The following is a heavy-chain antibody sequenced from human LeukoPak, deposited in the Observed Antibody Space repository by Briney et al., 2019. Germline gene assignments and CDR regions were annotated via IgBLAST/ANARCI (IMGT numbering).Heavy chain of an antibody. D-gene: IGHD3-10*01. Sequence: SETLSLTCTVSGASVSSGSYYWSWIRQPPGKGLEWIGYIYYTGSTNYNPSLKSRVTISVDTSKNQFSLKLSSVTAADTAVYYCARNRGWDSFDIWGQGTMVTVSS. V-gene: IGHV4-61*01. CDR3: ARNRGWDSFDI. CDR2: IYYTGST. J-gene: IGHJ3*02. CDR1: GASVSSGSYY.